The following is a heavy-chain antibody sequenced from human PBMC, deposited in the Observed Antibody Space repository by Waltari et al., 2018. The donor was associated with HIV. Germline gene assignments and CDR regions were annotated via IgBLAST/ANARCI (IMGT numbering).Heavy chain of an antibody. CDR1: VLPFSNFS. CDR2: RWYDGDNK. Sequence: QVQRVESGGGVVQPGRSLSLSCAASVLPFSNFSMHWVRQAPGKGLEWVAVRWYDGDNKYYADSGKGRFTISRDNSKNTLYLQMNSLRVEDTAVYYCARGGYYYDISGYYHYWGQGTLVTVSS. D-gene: IGHD3-22*01. V-gene: IGHV3-33*01. CDR3: ARGGYYYDISGYYHY. J-gene: IGHJ4*02.